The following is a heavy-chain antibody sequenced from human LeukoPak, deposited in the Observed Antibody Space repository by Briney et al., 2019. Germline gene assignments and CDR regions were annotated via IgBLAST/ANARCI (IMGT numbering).Heavy chain of an antibody. CDR3: ASAYSGMVRGVITSTEF. V-gene: IGHV1-2*06. Sequence: ASVKVSRKASGYTFTGYYMHWVRQAPGQGLEWMGRINPNSGGTNYAQKFQGRVTMTRDTSISTAYMELSRLRSDDTAVYYCASAYSGMVRGVITSTEFWGQGTLVTVSS. CDR2: INPNSGGT. J-gene: IGHJ4*02. D-gene: IGHD3-10*01. CDR1: GYTFTGYY.